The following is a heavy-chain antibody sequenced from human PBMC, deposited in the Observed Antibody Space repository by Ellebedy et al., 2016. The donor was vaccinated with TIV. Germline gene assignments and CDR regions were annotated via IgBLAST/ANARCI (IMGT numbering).Heavy chain of an antibody. CDR3: ASPTLAVAGTENWFDP. CDR1: GYSISSGYY. V-gene: IGHV4-38-2*02. D-gene: IGHD6-19*01. CDR2: IHHSGSI. Sequence: SETLSLTXTVSGYSISSGYYWGWIRQPPGKGLEWIGSIHHSGSIYYNPSLKSRVTISVDTSKNQFSLKLSSVTAADTALYYCASPTLAVAGTENWFDPWGQGTLVTVSS. J-gene: IGHJ5*02.